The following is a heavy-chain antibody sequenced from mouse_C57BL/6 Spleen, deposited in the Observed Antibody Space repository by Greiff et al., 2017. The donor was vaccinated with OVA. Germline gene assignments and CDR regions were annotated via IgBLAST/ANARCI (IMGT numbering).Heavy chain of an antibody. Sequence: VKLMESGAELMKPGASVKLSCKATGYTFTGYWIEWVKQRPGHGLEWIGEILPGSGSTKYNEKFKGKATFTADTSSNTAYMQLISLTTEDSAIYYCARGFTTVVVFDYWGQGTTLTVSS. V-gene: IGHV1-9*01. J-gene: IGHJ2*01. CDR2: ILPGSGST. D-gene: IGHD1-1*01. CDR1: GYTFTGYW. CDR3: ARGFTTVVVFDY.